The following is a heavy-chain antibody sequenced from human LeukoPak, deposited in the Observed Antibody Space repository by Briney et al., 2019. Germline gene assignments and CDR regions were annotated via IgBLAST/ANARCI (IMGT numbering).Heavy chain of an antibody. CDR1: GYTFTSYY. CDR2: INPSGGST. V-gene: IGHV1-46*01. D-gene: IGHD3-10*01. Sequence: ASVKVSCKASGYTFTSYYMHWVRQAPGQGLEWMGIINPSGGSTSYAQKFQGRVTMTRDTSTSTVYMELSSLRSEATAVYYCARAQAQAYGSGSYYIPVISGSDYWGQGTLVTVSS. J-gene: IGHJ4*02. CDR3: ARAQAQAYGSGSYYIPVISGSDY.